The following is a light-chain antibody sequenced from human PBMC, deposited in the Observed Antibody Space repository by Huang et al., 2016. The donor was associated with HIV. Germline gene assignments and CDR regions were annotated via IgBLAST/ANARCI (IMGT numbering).Light chain of an antibody. J-gene: IGKJ1*01. V-gene: IGKV3-15*01. CDR1: QSVSSN. CDR3: QQYNNWPRT. Sequence: EIVMTQSPATLSVSPGERATLSCRDSQSVSSNLAWYQQKPGQAPRLLIYAASTMATGIPARFSGSGSGTEFTLTISSLQSEDFAVYYCQQYNNWPRTFGQGTKVEIK. CDR2: AAS.